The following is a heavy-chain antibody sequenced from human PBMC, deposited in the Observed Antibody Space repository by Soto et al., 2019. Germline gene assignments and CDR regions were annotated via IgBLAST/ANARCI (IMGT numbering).Heavy chain of an antibody. V-gene: IGHV1-2*02. CDR3: AKELRHDYNLAYFAH. Sequence: ASVKVSCKASRYTFTSYDIFWVRQSPGQGLEWMGWMRTASGDTHYAQNFQGRVTMTGDTSISTAYMELNNLVSDDTAVYYCAKELRHDYNLAYFAHWGQGTLVTVSS. J-gene: IGHJ4*02. D-gene: IGHD4-4*01. CDR2: MRTASGDT. CDR1: RYTFTSYD.